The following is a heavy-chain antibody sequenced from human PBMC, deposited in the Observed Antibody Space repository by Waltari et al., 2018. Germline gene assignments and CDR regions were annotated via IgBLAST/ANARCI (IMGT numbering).Heavy chain of an antibody. CDR3: ARDDIVGGFDY. J-gene: IGHJ4*02. V-gene: IGHV4-61*09. Sequence: QVQLQESGPGLVKPSQTLSLTCTVSGGSISSGSYYWSWIRPPTGKGLEWIGYIYTSGSTNYNPSLKSRVTISVDTSKNQFSLKLSSVTAADTAVYYCARDDIVGGFDYWGQGTLVTVSS. CDR2: IYTSGST. D-gene: IGHD1-26*01. CDR1: GGSISSGSYY.